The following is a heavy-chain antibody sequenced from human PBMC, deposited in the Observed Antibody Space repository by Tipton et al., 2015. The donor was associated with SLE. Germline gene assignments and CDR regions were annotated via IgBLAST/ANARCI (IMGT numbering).Heavy chain of an antibody. J-gene: IGHJ4*02. CDR2: VYTTGSS. D-gene: IGHD2-8*01. Sequence: TLSLTCTVSGGSINSSSHYWSWIRQPAGKGLEWIGHVYTTGSSNYNPSLESRVTIFLDTSRNQFSLKLTFVTAADTAVYYCARSPYDGPFDYWGQGTLVTASS. CDR3: ARSPYDGPFDY. CDR1: GGSINSSSHY. V-gene: IGHV4-61*09.